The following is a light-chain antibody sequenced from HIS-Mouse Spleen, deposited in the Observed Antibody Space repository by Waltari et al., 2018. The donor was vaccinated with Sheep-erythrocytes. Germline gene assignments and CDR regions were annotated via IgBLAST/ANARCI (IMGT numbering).Light chain of an antibody. V-gene: IGLV2-8*01. CDR1: SSDVGGYNY. J-gene: IGLJ3*02. CDR3: CSYAGSYNWV. CDR2: EVS. Sequence: QSALTQPPSASGSPGQSVTISCTGTSSDVGGYNYVSWYQQHPGKAPKLMIYEVSKRPSGVPDRFSGYKAGNTASLTISGLQAEDEADYYCCSYAGSYNWVFGGGTKLTVL.